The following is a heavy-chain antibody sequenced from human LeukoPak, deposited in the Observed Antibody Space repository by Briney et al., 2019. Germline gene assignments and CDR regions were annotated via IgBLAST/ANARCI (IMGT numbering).Heavy chain of an antibody. Sequence: GASVKVSCKASGCAFTDYHLHWVRQAPGQGLEWVGWINADGGANYAQEFQGRVTMTRDTSISTAYMELSSLRSDDTAVYYCARYPLGYSGYLKDWGQGTLVTVSS. CDR3: ARYPLGYSGYLKD. CDR2: INADGGA. J-gene: IGHJ4*02. CDR1: GCAFTDYH. V-gene: IGHV1-2*02. D-gene: IGHD5-12*01.